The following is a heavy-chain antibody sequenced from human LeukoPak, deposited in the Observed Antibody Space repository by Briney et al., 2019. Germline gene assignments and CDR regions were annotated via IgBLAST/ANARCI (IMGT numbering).Heavy chain of an antibody. D-gene: IGHD6-13*01. Sequence: GGSLRLSCEASRFTFSSFGMHWVRQAPGKGLEWVAFIRYDGSDKYYGDSVKGRFTISRDNSNNALFLQMNSLRAEDTSTYYCASATFSNWFYFDQWGQGTLVTVSS. CDR2: IRYDGSDK. CDR1: RFTFSSFG. CDR3: ASATFSNWFYFDQ. J-gene: IGHJ4*02. V-gene: IGHV3-30*02.